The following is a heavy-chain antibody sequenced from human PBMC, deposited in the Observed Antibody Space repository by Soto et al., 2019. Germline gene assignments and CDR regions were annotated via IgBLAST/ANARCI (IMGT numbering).Heavy chain of an antibody. J-gene: IGHJ4*02. CDR3: ARPLVAGISSFPFDY. Sequence: GASVKVSCKASGYTFTHYYIHWVRQAPGQRLEWMGWINAGNGNTKYSQKFQGRVTITRDTSASTAYMELSSLRSEDTAVYYCARPLVAGISSFPFDYWGQGTLVTVSS. V-gene: IGHV1-3*01. CDR2: INAGNGNT. CDR1: GYTFTHYY. D-gene: IGHD6-19*01.